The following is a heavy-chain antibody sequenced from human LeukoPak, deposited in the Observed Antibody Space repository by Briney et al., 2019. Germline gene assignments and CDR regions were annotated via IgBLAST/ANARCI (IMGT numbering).Heavy chain of an antibody. CDR2: ISYDGSNK. CDR3: ARDPRAIAATGNFDY. Sequence: GGSLRLSCAASGFTFSSYAMSWVRQAPGKGLEWVAVISYDGSNKYYADSVKGRFTISRDNSKNTLYLQMNSLRAEDTAVYYCARDPRAIAATGNFDYWGQGTLVTVSS. D-gene: IGHD6-13*01. J-gene: IGHJ4*02. V-gene: IGHV3-30-3*01. CDR1: GFTFSSYA.